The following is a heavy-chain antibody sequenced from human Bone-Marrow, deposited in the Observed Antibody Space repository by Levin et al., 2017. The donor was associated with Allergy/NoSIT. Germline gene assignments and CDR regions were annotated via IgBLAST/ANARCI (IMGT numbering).Heavy chain of an antibody. CDR1: GFSFSSYE. CDR3: AREGLFMVRVFDY. D-gene: IGHD3-10*01. J-gene: IGHJ4*02. CDR2: ISSRNTTI. Sequence: GASVKVSCAASGFSFSSYEMNWVRQAPGKGLEWVSSISSRNTTIYYADSVKGRFTISRDNPENSLYLQMNSLRAEDTAIYYCAREGLFMVRVFDYWGRGTLVTVSS. V-gene: IGHV3-48*03.